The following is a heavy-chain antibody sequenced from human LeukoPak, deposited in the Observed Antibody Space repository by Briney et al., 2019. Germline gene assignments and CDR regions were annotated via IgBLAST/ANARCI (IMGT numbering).Heavy chain of an antibody. Sequence: GASVKVSCKASGYTFTGYYMHWVRQAPGQGLEWMGWINPNSGDTNYSQKFQGRVSMTRDTSINAAYMELSRLTSDDTAVYYCARDIPGHTIFGVVNMEDAFDIWGQGTMVTVSS. CDR3: ARDIPGHTIFGVVNMEDAFDI. D-gene: IGHD3-3*01. V-gene: IGHV1-2*02. CDR1: GYTFTGYY. J-gene: IGHJ3*02. CDR2: INPNSGDT.